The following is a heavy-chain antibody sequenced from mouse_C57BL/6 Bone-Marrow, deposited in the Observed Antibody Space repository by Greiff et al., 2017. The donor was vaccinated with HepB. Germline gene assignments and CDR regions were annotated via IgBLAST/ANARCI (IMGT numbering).Heavy chain of an antibody. V-gene: IGHV1-64*01. CDR2: IHPNSVST. CDR3: ARWGYAMDY. Sequence: VQLQQPGAELVKPGASVKLSCKASGYTFTSYWMHWVKQRPGQGLEWIGMIHPNSVSTNYNEKFKSKATLTVEKSSSTAYMQLSSLTSEDSAVYYCARWGYAMDYWGQGTSVTVSS. CDR1: GYTFTSYW. J-gene: IGHJ4*01.